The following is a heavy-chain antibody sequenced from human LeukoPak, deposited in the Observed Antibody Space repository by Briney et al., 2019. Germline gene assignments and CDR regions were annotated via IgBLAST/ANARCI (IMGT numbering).Heavy chain of an antibody. Sequence: SETLSLTCTVSGVSISTSNYYWGWIRQPPGKGLEWIGNIFYSGSTYYSPSLRSRVTISVDMSKNQFSLKLTSVTAADTAVYYCARVISHGYSDSWGQGTLVTVSS. J-gene: IGHJ4*02. CDR3: ARVISHGYSDS. D-gene: IGHD2-21*01. V-gene: IGHV4-39*07. CDR2: IFYSGST. CDR1: GVSISTSNYY.